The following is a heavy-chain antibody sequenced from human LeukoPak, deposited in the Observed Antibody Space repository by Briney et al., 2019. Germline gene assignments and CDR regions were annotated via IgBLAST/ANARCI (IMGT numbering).Heavy chain of an antibody. V-gene: IGHV3-21*04. Sequence: GGSLRLSCAASGFTFSSYSMNWVRQAPGKGLEWVSSISSSSSYTNYADSVKGRFTISRDNAKNSLYLQMNSLRAEDTAVYYCARYCSSTSCYDYWGQGTLVTVSP. J-gene: IGHJ4*02. CDR1: GFTFSSYS. CDR3: ARYCSSTSCYDY. CDR2: ISSSSSYT. D-gene: IGHD2-2*01.